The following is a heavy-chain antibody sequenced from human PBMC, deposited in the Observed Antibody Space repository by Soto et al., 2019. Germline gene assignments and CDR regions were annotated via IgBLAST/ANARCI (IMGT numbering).Heavy chain of an antibody. CDR2: IYSGGST. CDR3: ARGGYNWNDVGWFDP. Sequence: EVQLVESGGGLIQPGGSLRLSCAASGFTVSSNYMSWVHQAPGKGLEWVSVIYSGGSTYYADSVKGRFTISRDNSKNTLYLQMNSLRAEDTAVYYCARGGYNWNDVGWFDPWGQGTLVTVSS. D-gene: IGHD1-1*01. J-gene: IGHJ5*02. V-gene: IGHV3-53*01. CDR1: GFTVSSNY.